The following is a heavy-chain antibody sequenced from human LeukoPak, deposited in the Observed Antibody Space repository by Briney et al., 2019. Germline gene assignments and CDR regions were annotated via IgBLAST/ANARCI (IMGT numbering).Heavy chain of an antibody. CDR1: GYSFTSYW. CDR3: ANFYGDKDSDFAY. J-gene: IGHJ4*02. D-gene: IGHD4-23*01. V-gene: IGHV5-51*01. Sequence: GESLKISCKGSGYSFTSYWIGWVRQMPGKGLEWMGIIYPGHSDLRYSPSFQGQVTISADKSISTAYLQWSSLKASDTAMYYCANFYGDKDSDFAYWGQGTLVTVPS. CDR2: IYPGHSDL.